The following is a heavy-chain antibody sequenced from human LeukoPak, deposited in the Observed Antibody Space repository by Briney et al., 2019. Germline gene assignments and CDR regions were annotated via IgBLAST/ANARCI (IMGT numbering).Heavy chain of an antibody. V-gene: IGHV3-9*01. CDR3: AKDKGYDILTGYSPFDY. CDR1: GFTFDDYA. D-gene: IGHD3-9*01. J-gene: IGHJ4*02. CDR2: ISWNSGSI. Sequence: GGSLRLSCAASGFTFDDYAMHWVRQAPGKGLEWVSGISWNSGSIGYADSVKGRFTTSRDNAKNSLYLQMNSLRAEDTALYYCAKDKGYDILTGYSPFDYWGQATLVTVSS.